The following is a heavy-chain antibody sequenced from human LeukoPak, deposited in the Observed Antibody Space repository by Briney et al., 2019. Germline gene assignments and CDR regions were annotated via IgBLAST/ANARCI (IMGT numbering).Heavy chain of an antibody. CDR1: GFTFSSYA. V-gene: IGHV3-30-3*01. CDR2: ISYDGSNK. Sequence: GGSLRLSCAASGFTFSSYAMHWVRQAPGKGLEWVAVISYDGSNKYYADSVKGRFTISRDNSKNTLYLQMNSLRAEDTAVYYCARVPGYSSGWADYWGQETLVTVSS. J-gene: IGHJ4*02. CDR3: ARVPGYSSGWADY. D-gene: IGHD6-19*01.